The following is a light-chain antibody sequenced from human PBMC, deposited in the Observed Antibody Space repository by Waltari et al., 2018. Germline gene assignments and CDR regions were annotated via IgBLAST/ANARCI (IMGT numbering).Light chain of an antibody. CDR1: QTLSSSY. V-gene: IGKV3-20*01. CDR2: RTS. Sequence: EIVLTQSPDTLSLSPGERATLSCRASQTLSSSYLAWYQQKPVQAPRLLIYRTSSRATGIPDRFSGSGSGTDFSLTINRLEPEDSAVYYCQQYGSPLWSFGQGTKVEIK. J-gene: IGKJ1*01. CDR3: QQYGSPLWS.